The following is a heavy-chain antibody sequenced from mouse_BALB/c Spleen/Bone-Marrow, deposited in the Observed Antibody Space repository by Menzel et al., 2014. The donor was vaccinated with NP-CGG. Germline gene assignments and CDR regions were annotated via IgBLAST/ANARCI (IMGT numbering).Heavy chain of an antibody. J-gene: IGHJ4*01. D-gene: IGHD2-4*01. CDR3: AIFYETALGY. CDR2: ISYDGSN. V-gene: IGHV3-6*02. Sequence: DLQLHESGPGLVKPSQALSLTCSVTGYSITSSYYWNWIRQFPGNKLAWMGYISYDGSNNYSPSLKNRIPITRDTSKNQFFLKLNSVTTEDTATYYCAIFYETALGYWCQGIPDTTSS. CDR1: GYSITSSYY.